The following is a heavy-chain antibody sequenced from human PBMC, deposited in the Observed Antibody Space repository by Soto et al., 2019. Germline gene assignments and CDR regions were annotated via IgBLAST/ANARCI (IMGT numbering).Heavy chain of an antibody. D-gene: IGHD4-4*01. CDR2: IIPIFGTA. J-gene: IGHJ6*02. CDR3: ARDVDYKGGMDV. V-gene: IGHV1-69*01. CDR1: GGTFSSYA. Sequence: QVQLVQSGAEVKKPGSSVKVSCKASGGTFSSYAISWVRQAPGQGLEWMGGIIPIFGTANYAQKFQGRVTITAEESTDTAYMELDSLGSEDTAVYYCARDVDYKGGMDVWGQGTTVTVSS.